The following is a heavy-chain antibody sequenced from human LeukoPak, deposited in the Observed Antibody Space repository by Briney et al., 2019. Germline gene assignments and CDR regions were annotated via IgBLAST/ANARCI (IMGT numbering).Heavy chain of an antibody. D-gene: IGHD6-19*01. V-gene: IGHV3-9*01. J-gene: IGHJ4*02. Sequence: PGGSLRLSCAASGFTFDDYAMHWVRQAPGKGLEWVSGISWNSGSIGYADSVKGRFTISRDNAKNMLYLQMNSLRAEDTAVYYCARVGSGWHQIDYWGQGTLVTVSS. CDR3: ARVGSGWHQIDY. CDR2: ISWNSGSI. CDR1: GFTFDDYA.